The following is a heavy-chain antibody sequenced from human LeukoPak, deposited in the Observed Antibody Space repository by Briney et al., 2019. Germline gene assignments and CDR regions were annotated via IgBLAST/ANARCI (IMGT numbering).Heavy chain of an antibody. J-gene: IGHJ4*02. Sequence: EAAVKVSCKASGGTFSSYAISWVRQALGQGLEWMGGIIPMFGTANYAQKFQGRVTMTADESTSTVYMELSSLRSEDTAVYYCVRSPSGYSGYDPVYYWGQGTLVTVSS. CDR2: IIPMFGTA. CDR1: GGTFSSYA. D-gene: IGHD5-12*01. V-gene: IGHV1-69*13. CDR3: VRSPSGYSGYDPVYY.